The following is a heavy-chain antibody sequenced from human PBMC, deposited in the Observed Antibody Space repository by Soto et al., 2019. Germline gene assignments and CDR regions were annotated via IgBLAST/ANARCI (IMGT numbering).Heavy chain of an antibody. V-gene: IGHV3-23*01. CDR3: AKDLRPSIAARQDAFDI. J-gene: IGHJ3*02. D-gene: IGHD6-6*01. CDR1: GFTFSSYA. CDR2: ISGSGGST. Sequence: GGSLRLSCAASGFTFSSYAMSWVRQAPGKGLEWVSAISGSGGSTYYADSVKGRFTISRDNSKNTLYLQMNSLRAEDTAVYDCAKDLRPSIAARQDAFDIWGQGTTVTVSS.